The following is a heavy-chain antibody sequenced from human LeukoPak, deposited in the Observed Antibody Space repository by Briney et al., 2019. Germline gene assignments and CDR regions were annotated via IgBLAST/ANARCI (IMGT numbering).Heavy chain of an antibody. CDR1: GFTFSSYW. CDR3: ARARRGLRYFDWLTYDY. D-gene: IGHD3-9*01. V-gene: IGHV3-74*01. Sequence: GGSLRLSCAASGFTFSSYWMHWLRQAPGKGLMWVSRINSDGSSTNYADSVKGRFTISRDNAKNTLYLQMNSLRAEDTAVYYCARARRGLRYFDWLTYDYWGQGTLVTVSS. J-gene: IGHJ4*02. CDR2: INSDGSST.